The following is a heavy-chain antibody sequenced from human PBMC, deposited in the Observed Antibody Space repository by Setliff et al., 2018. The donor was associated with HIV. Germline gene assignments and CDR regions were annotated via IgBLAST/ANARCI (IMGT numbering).Heavy chain of an antibody. J-gene: IGHJ3*02. Sequence: SETLSLTCTVSGGSISSGVFYWTWIRQHPGKGLERIGYIYYTGGTYYKPSLRSPVTMSVDTSKNQFSLNVTSVTAADTAVYYCARGTAERSAVRGLAIAFDIWGQGTMVTVSS. V-gene: IGHV4-31*01. CDR3: ARGTAERSAVRGLAIAFDI. D-gene: IGHD3-10*01. CDR2: IYYTGGT. CDR1: GGSISSGVFY.